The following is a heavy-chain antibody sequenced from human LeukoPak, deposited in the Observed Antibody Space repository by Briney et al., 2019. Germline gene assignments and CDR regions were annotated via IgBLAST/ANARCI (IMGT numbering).Heavy chain of an antibody. CDR3: ARGSQDIVVVPAGGAFDI. J-gene: IGHJ3*02. CDR1: GYTFTSYG. D-gene: IGHD2-2*01. CDR2: ISAYNGNT. Sequence: HGASVKVSCKASGYTFTSYGISWVRQAPGQGLEWMGWISAYNGNTNYAQKLQGRVTMTTDTSTSTAYMELRSLRSEDTAVYYCARGSQDIVVVPAGGAFDIWGQGTMVTVSS. V-gene: IGHV1-18*01.